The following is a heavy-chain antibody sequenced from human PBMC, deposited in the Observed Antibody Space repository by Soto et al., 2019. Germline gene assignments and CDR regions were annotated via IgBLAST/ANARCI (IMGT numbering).Heavy chain of an antibody. CDR2: IFYSGRT. J-gene: IGHJ4*02. CDR1: GGSISSSSYY. V-gene: IGHV4-39*01. CDR3: ARHGVGWNEVDD. Sequence: QMQLQESGPGLVKPSETLSLTCTLSGGSISSSSYYWGWIRQPPGKGLEWIGSIFYSGRTYYNPYRKSRVTISVDTSKNQFSLQLSSVLVADTAVYYCARHGVGWNEVDDWGQGTLVTVSS. D-gene: IGHD1-1*01.